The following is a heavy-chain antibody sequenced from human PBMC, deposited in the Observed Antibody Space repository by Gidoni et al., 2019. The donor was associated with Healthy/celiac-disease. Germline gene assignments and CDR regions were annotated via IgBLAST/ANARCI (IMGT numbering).Heavy chain of an antibody. CDR1: GGSISSGDSS. CDR3: ARVIGYCSGGSCYNPFDY. Sequence: QVQLQESGPGLVKPSQTLSLTCTVSGGSISSGDSSWGWIRQPPGKGLEWIGYIYYSGSTYYNPSLKSRVTISVDTSKNQFSLKLSSVTAADTAVYYCARVIGYCSGGSCYNPFDYWGQGTLVTVSS. V-gene: IGHV4-30-4*01. CDR2: IYYSGST. D-gene: IGHD2-15*01. J-gene: IGHJ4*02.